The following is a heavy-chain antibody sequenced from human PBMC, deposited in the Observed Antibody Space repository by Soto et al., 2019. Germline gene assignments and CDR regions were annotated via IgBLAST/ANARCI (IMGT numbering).Heavy chain of an antibody. CDR1: GYTFTSYA. V-gene: IGHV1-3*01. J-gene: IGHJ3*02. D-gene: IGHD5-12*01. Sequence: ASVKVSCKASGYTFTSYAMHWVRQAPGQRLEWMGWINAGNGNTKYSQKFQGRVTITRDTSASTAYMELSSLRSEDTAVYYCARGPFATLLRVYAFDIWGQGTMVTVSS. CDR3: ARGPFATLLRVYAFDI. CDR2: INAGNGNT.